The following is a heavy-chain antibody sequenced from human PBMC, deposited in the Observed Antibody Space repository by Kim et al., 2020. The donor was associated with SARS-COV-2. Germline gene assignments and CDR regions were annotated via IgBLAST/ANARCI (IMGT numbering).Heavy chain of an antibody. CDR2: INHSGST. J-gene: IGHJ1*01. CDR3: ARALLSGSYYNPRVFQH. D-gene: IGHD3-10*01. V-gene: IGHV4-34*01. Sequence: SETLSLTCAVYGGSFSGYYWSWIRQPPGKGLEWIGEINHSGSTNYNPSLKSRVTISVDTSKNQFSLKLSSVTAADTAVYYCARALLSGSYYNPRVFQHWGQGTLVTVSS. CDR1: GGSFSGYY.